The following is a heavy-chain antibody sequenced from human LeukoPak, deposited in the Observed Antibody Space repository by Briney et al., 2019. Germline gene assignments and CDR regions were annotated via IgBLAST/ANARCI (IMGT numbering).Heavy chain of an antibody. V-gene: IGHV3-43*01. CDR3: AKDRGYSSGWPYYMDV. D-gene: IGHD6-19*01. J-gene: IGHJ6*03. Sequence: GGSLRLSCAASGFTFSTYTMNWVRQAPGKGLEWVSLISWDGGSAYYADSVKGRFTISRDNSKNSLYLQMNSLRTEDTALYYCAKDRGYSSGWPYYMDVWGKGTTVTVSS. CDR2: ISWDGGSA. CDR1: GFTFSTYT.